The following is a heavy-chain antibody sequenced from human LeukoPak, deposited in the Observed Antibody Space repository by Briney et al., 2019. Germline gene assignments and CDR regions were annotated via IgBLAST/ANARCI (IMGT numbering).Heavy chain of an antibody. CDR3: ARVTTIFGVPPYYYYYMDV. CDR1: GGSISSYY. D-gene: IGHD3-3*01. J-gene: IGHJ6*03. CDR2: IYTSGST. V-gene: IGHV4-4*07. Sequence: SEALSLTCTVSGGSISSYYWSWIRQPAGKGLEWIGRIYTSGSTNYNPSLKSRVTMSVDTSKNQFSLKLSSVTAADTAVYYCARVTTIFGVPPYYYYYMDVWGKGTTVTVSS.